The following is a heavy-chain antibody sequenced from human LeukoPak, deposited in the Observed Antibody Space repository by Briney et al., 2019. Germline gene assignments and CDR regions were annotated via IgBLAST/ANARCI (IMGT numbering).Heavy chain of an antibody. CDR3: ARDNYGAGSYEGIYGMDV. CDR2: ITWNGGSR. D-gene: IGHD3-10*01. CDR1: GFTFDDYA. Sequence: GGSLRLSCAASGFTFDDYAMHWVRQVPGKGLEWVSSITWNGGSRGYVDSVKGRFTISRDNAKNSLYLQLNSLRAEDTAVYYCARDNYGAGSYEGIYGMDVWGQGTTVTVSS. J-gene: IGHJ6*02. V-gene: IGHV3-9*01.